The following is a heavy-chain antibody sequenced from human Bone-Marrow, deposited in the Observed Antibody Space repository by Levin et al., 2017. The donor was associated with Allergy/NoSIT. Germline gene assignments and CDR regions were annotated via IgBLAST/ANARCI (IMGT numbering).Heavy chain of an antibody. CDR1: GFDFTNYW. Sequence: GESLKISCAASGFDFTNYWMTWVRQAPGKGLEWVANIKKDGSEKHYLDSVKGRFTISRDNAKNSVYLQMKRLRVEDSAVYYCARGRAVEYYFDSWGQGTLVTVSS. CDR3: ARGRAVEYYFDS. D-gene: IGHD6-19*01. J-gene: IGHJ4*02. V-gene: IGHV3-7*01. CDR2: IKKDGSEK.